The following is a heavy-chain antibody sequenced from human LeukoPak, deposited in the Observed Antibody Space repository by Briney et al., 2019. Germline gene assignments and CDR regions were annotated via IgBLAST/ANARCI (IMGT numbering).Heavy chain of an antibody. CDR2: IYYSGST. D-gene: IGHD7-27*01. V-gene: IGHV4-39*01. CDR3: ARHPPNWGIKYFDL. CDR1: GGSISSRSYY. Sequence: PSETLSLTCTVSGGSISSRSYYWGWIRQPPGKGLAWIGSIYYSGSTYYNPSLKSRVTISVDTSKNQFSLKLSSVTAADTAVYYCARHPPNWGIKYFDLWGRGTLVTVSS. J-gene: IGHJ2*01.